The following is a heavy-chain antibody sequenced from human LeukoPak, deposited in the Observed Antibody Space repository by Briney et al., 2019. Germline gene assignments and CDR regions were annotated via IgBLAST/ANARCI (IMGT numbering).Heavy chain of an antibody. CDR1: GFTFSSYA. CDR2: ISGSGGST. Sequence: GGSLRLSCAASGFTFSSYAMSWVRQAPGKGLEWVSAISGSGGSTYYADSVKGRFTISRDNSKNTLYLQMNSLRAKDTAVYYCAKGLYGPRDAFDIWGQGTMVTVSS. CDR3: AKGLYGPRDAFDI. V-gene: IGHV3-23*01. D-gene: IGHD4-17*01. J-gene: IGHJ3*02.